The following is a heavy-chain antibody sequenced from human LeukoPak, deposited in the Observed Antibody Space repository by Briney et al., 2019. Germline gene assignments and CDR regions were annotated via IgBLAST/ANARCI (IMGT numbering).Heavy chain of an antibody. V-gene: IGHV3-66*01. CDR2: IYSGGST. CDR1: GFTVSSNH. J-gene: IGHJ4*02. Sequence: GGSLRLSCAASGFTVSSNHMSWVRQAPGKGLEWVSVIYSGGSTYYADSVKGRFTISRDDSKNTLYLQMNSLRAEDTAVYYCAREAPYYYDSSGYSYFDYWGQGTLVTVSS. D-gene: IGHD3-22*01. CDR3: AREAPYYYDSSGYSYFDY.